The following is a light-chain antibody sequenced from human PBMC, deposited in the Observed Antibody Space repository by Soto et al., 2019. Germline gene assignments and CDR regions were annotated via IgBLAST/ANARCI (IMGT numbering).Light chain of an antibody. CDR1: RTLFYPSNNKTY. CDR3: QQYYNTPYT. J-gene: IGKJ2*01. Sequence: DIVMTQSPDSLAVSLGERATINCKSNRTLFYPSNNKTYLAWYQQKAGQPPKLLIYWASMRESGVPDRFSGSGSGTDFTLTISSLQAEDAAIFYCQQYYNTPYTFGQGTKLEIK. V-gene: IGKV4-1*01. CDR2: WAS.